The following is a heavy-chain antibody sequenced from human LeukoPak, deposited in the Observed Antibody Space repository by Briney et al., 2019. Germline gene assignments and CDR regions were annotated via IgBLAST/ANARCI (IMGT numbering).Heavy chain of an antibody. D-gene: IGHD3-9*01. CDR2: IGGRGGSA. V-gene: IGHV3-23*01. CDR1: GFTFSSYG. CDR3: AKQGRDWLRDYYYYMDV. Sequence: LSGGSLRLSCAASGFTFSSYGMSWVRQAPGKGLGWVSSIGGRGGSAYYADSVKGRFTISRDNSKNTLYLRMNSLRAEDTAVYYCAKQGRDWLRDYYYYMDVWGKGTTVTISS. J-gene: IGHJ6*03.